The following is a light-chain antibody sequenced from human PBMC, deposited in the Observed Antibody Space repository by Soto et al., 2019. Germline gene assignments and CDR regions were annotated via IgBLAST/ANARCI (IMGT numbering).Light chain of an antibody. CDR1: SSDVGVYNY. CDR2: DVS. CDR3: RSYTSSSTLGV. V-gene: IGLV2-14*01. Sequence: QSALTQPASVSGSPGQSITISCTGTSSDVGVYNYVSWYQQHPGKAPKLMIFDVSNRPSGVSNPFSGSKSGNTASLTISGVQAEDEADYYCRSYTSSSTLGVFGTGTKLTVL. J-gene: IGLJ1*01.